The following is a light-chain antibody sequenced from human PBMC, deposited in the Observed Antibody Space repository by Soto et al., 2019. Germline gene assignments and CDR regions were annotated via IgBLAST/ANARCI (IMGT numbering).Light chain of an antibody. J-gene: IGKJ5*01. Sequence: DIQMTQSPSSLSASVGDRVTIACGASQSISNYLNWYQQRPGKAPKLLIYAASSLQSGVPSRFSGSGSGTDFTLTISSLQPEDFVTYYCQQTYSTPITFGQGTRLEIK. CDR3: QQTYSTPIT. CDR2: AAS. V-gene: IGKV1-39*01. CDR1: QSISNY.